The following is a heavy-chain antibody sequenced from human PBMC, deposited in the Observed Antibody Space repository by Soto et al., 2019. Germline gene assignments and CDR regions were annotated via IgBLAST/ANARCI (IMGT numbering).Heavy chain of an antibody. J-gene: IGHJ4*02. CDR2: INPNGGST. CDR1: GYIFTNFY. Sequence: QVQLVQPGAEVKKPGASVKFSCKASGYIFTNFYIHWVRQAPGQGLEWIGIINPNGGSTNYAQNFQGRVTMTRDTSTSTVYMDLSSLRSEDTDVYYCTRGLASGDYWGQGTLITVSS. D-gene: IGHD6-6*01. V-gene: IGHV1-46*03. CDR3: TRGLASGDY.